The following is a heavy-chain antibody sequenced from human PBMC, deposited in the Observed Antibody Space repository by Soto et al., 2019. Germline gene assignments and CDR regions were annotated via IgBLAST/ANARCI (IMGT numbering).Heavy chain of an antibody. J-gene: IGHJ1*01. CDR3: AREYYYDSSGYYLPHFQH. Sequence: QVQLVESGGGVVQPGRSLRLSCAASGFTFSSYAMHWVRQAPGKGLEWVAVISYDGSNKYYADSVKGRFTISRDNSKNTLYLHMNSLRAEDTAVYYCAREYYYDSSGYYLPHFQHWGQGTLVTVSS. CDR2: ISYDGSNK. D-gene: IGHD3-22*01. V-gene: IGHV3-30-3*01. CDR1: GFTFSSYA.